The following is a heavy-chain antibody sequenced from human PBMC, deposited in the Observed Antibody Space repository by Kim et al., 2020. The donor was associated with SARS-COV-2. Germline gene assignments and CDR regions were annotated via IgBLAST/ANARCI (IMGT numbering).Heavy chain of an antibody. J-gene: IGHJ4*02. V-gene: IGHV3-74*01. Sequence: YADSGKGRFTISRDNAKNRLYLQMNSLRAEDTAVYYCARASITMVRVFDYWGQGTLVTVSS. D-gene: IGHD3-10*01. CDR3: ARASITMVRVFDY.